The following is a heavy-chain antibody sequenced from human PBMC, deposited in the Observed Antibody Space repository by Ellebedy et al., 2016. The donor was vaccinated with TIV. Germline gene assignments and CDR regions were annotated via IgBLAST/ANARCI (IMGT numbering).Heavy chain of an antibody. CDR3: ANSRVFDF. CDR1: GFSFGDYF. J-gene: IGHJ4*02. CDR2: IIGSSNNI. V-gene: IGHV3-11*01. D-gene: IGHD1-26*01. Sequence: PGGSLRLSCAASGFSFGDYFMNWIRRAPGKGPEWLAYIIGSSNNIYYADSVKGRFTISRDNAKNSLSLQMNSLRGEDTAIYYCANSRVFDFWGQGTLVTVSS.